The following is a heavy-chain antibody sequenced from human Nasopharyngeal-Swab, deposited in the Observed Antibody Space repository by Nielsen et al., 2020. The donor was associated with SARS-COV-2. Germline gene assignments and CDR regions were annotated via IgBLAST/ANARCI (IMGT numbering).Heavy chain of an antibody. CDR3: ARPMRPMGHYYFGMDV. V-gene: IGHV5-51*01. D-gene: IGHD1-26*01. CDR1: GYSFTTYW. Sequence: GESLKISCKGSGYSFTTYWIGWVRQMPGKGLEWMGIIYPGDSNTRYSPSFQGQVTISVDKYSSTAYLQWSSLKASDTAIYYCARPMRPMGHYYFGMDVLCQGTTVTVSS. CDR2: IYPGDSNT. J-gene: IGHJ6*02.